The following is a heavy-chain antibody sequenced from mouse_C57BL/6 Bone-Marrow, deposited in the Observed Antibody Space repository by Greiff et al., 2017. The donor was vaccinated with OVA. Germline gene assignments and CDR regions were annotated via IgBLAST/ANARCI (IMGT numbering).Heavy chain of an antibody. V-gene: IGHV1-54*01. Sequence: VQLQQSGAELVRPGTSVKVSCKASGYAFTNYLIEWVKQRPGQGLEWIGVLNPGSGGTNYNEKFKGKATLTADKSSSTAYMQLSSLTSEDSAVYFCAREGGYYAMDYWGQGTSVTVSS. CDR3: AREGGYYAMDY. J-gene: IGHJ4*01. CDR1: GYAFTNYL. CDR2: LNPGSGGT.